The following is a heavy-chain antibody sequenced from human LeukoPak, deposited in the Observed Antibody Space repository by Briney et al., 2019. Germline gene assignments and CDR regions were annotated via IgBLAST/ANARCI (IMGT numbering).Heavy chain of an antibody. Sequence: SETLSLTCIVSSGSISSYYWSWMRQPPGKGLEWIGYIFYNGRTNYNLSLKSRVTISGDTSKEQFSLKLYSVTAADTAVYYCARRPSPPDAFDMWGQGTMVTVSS. J-gene: IGHJ3*02. V-gene: IGHV4-59*08. CDR3: ARRPSPPDAFDM. CDR2: IFYNGRT. CDR1: SGSISSYY.